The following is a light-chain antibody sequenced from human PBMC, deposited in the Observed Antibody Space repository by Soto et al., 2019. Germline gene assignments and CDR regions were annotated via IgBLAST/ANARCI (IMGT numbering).Light chain of an antibody. Sequence: SMSPVARAPLSSRASQSVAPNLAWYQQKTGLHTRILIYGAYTRDIGIPARFSGSGSGTKFNLTFSSLQSVDFAVYSCQQYHNWPWTFGQGTKVDIK. CDR2: GAY. CDR3: QQYHNWPWT. J-gene: IGKJ1*01. V-gene: IGKV3-15*01. CDR1: QSVAPN.